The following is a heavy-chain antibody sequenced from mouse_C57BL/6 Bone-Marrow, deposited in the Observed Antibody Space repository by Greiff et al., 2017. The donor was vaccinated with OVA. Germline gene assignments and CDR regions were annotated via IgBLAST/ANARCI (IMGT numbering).Heavy chain of an antibody. V-gene: IGHV1-64*01. CDR2: IHPNSGST. D-gene: IGHD2-5*01. CDR3: AREGDSNYEPAWFAY. CDR1: GYTFTSYW. J-gene: IGHJ3*01. Sequence: QVQLQQPGAELVKPGASVKLSCKASGYTFTSYWMHWVKQRPGQGLEWIGMIHPNSGSTNYNEKFKSKATLTVDKSSSTAYMQLSSLTSEDSAVYYCAREGDSNYEPAWFAYWGQGTLVTVSA.